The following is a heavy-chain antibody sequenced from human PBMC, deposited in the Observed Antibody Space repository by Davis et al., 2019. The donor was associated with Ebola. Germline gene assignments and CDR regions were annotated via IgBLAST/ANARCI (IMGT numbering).Heavy chain of an antibody. CDR1: GFTLSSYG. D-gene: IGHD2-15*01. CDR2: ISYDGSNK. CDR3: NGGSDY. Sequence: GGSLRPSCAASGFTLSSYGMHWVRKALGKGLEWVAVISYDGSNKYYADSVKGRFTISRDNSKNTAYLQMNSLKTEDTAVYYCNGGSDYWGQGTLVTVSS. V-gene: IGHV3-30*03. J-gene: IGHJ4*02.